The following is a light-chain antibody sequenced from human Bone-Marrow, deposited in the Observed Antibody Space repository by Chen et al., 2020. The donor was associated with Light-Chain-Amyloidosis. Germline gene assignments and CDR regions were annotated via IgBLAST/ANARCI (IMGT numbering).Light chain of an antibody. CDR1: DLPTKY. V-gene: IGLV3-25*03. CDR3: QSADSSGTYEVI. J-gene: IGLJ2*01. CDR2: RDT. Sequence: SYELTQPPSVSVSPGQTASITCSGADLPTKYANWYPQKPGQAPVLMIHRDTERPSGISELFSGSSSRTTATLTISGVQAEDEADYHCQSADSSGTYEVIFGGGTRLTVL.